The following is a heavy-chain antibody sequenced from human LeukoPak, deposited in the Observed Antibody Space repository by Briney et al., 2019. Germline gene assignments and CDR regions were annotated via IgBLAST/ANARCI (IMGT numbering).Heavy chain of an antibody. CDR3: ARGPDDSSGYYYAWFDP. D-gene: IGHD3-22*01. Sequence: AGSVKVSCKASGCTFSSYAISWVRQAPGQGLEWMGWIIPIFSTANYAQTVQGRVTITTDKATNTLYMELNSLRSEDTAVYYCARGPDDSSGYYYAWFDPWGQGTLVTVSS. CDR2: IIPIFSTA. J-gene: IGHJ5*02. V-gene: IGHV1-69*05. CDR1: GCTFSSYA.